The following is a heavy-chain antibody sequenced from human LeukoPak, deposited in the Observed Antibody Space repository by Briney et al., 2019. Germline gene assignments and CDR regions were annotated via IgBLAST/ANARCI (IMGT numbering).Heavy chain of an antibody. V-gene: IGHV3-23*01. J-gene: IGHJ3*02. CDR3: AKDQGGGGSYPPDAFDI. Sequence: GGSLRLSCAASGFTFSSYAMSWVRQAPGKGLEWVSAISGSGDSTYYADSVKGRFTISRDNSKNTLYLQMNSLRAEDTAVYYCAKDQGGGGSYPPDAFDIWGPGTMVTVSS. CDR2: ISGSGDST. CDR1: GFTFSSYA. D-gene: IGHD1-26*01.